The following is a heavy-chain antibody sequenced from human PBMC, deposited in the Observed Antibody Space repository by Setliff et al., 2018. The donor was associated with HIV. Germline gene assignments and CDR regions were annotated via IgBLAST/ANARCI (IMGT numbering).Heavy chain of an antibody. CDR3: ARDPAPSSSASYFQH. D-gene: IGHD6-6*01. CDR1: GYTFTSYY. CDR2: INPSSGST. Sequence: ASVKVSCKASGYTFTSYYMHWVRQAPGQGLEWMGIINPSSGSTPYAQKFQGRVTMTRDTSTSTVYMELSSLRSEDTAVYYCARDPAPSSSASYFQHWGQGTPVTVSS. V-gene: IGHV1-46*01. J-gene: IGHJ1*01.